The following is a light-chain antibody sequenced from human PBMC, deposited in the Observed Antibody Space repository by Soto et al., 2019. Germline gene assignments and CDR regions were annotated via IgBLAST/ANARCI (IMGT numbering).Light chain of an antibody. Sequence: EIVMTQSPATLSVSPGERATLPCRASQSVSSNLAWYQQKPGQAPRVLIYSASTRATGLPARFSGSGSGTEFTLIISSLQSEDSAVYYCQQYDNWPITFGQGTRLEI. J-gene: IGKJ5*01. CDR1: QSVSSN. CDR3: QQYDNWPIT. V-gene: IGKV3-15*01. CDR2: SAS.